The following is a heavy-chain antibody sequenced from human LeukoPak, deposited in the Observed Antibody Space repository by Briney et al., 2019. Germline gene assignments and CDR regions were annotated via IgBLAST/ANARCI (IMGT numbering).Heavy chain of an antibody. Sequence: GGSLRLSCAASGFDFSFYWMTWVRQAPGKGLEWVANIRRDGGVKNYMDSVKGRFTISRDNAKNSLYLQMDSLRAEDTAVYYCAREESMVRGVSWFDPWGQGTLVTVSP. CDR3: AREESMVRGVSWFDP. J-gene: IGHJ5*02. CDR2: IRRDGGVK. V-gene: IGHV3-7*01. CDR1: GFDFSFYW. D-gene: IGHD3-10*01.